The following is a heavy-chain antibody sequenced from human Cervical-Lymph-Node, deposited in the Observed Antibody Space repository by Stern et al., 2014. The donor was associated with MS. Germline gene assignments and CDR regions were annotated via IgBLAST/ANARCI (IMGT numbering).Heavy chain of an antibody. CDR2: ISYDGINK. V-gene: IGHV3-30*18. D-gene: IGHD1-26*01. J-gene: IGHJ4*02. CDR3: AKGTSGSYYFYFDY. Sequence: VHLVESGGGVVQPGGSLRLSCAASGFTFSSYGMHWVRQAPGKGLEGVAVISYDGINKYYADSVKGRFTISRDNSKNTLYLQMNSLRAEDTAVYYCAKGTSGSYYFYFDYWGQGTLVTVSS. CDR1: GFTFSSYG.